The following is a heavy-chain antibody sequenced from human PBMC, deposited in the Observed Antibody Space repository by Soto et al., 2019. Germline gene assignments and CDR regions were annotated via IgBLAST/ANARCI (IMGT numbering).Heavy chain of an antibody. V-gene: IGHV3-23*01. CDR3: AQDKTYYDILTGYYRVFDRSEFDY. Sequence: GGSLRLSCAASGFTFSSYAMSWVRQAPGKGLEWVSAISGSGGSTYYADSVKGRFTISRDNSKNTLYLQMNSLRAEDTAVYYCAQDKTYYDILTGYYRVFDRSEFDYWGQGTLLTVSS. J-gene: IGHJ4*02. D-gene: IGHD3-9*01. CDR2: ISGSGGST. CDR1: GFTFSSYA.